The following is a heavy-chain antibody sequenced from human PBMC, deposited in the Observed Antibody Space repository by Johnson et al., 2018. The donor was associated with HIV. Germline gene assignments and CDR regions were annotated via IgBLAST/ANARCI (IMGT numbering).Heavy chain of an antibody. CDR1: GFTFSSYA. Sequence: EQLVESGGGVVQPGRSLRLSCAASGFTFSSYAMSWVRQAPGKGLEWVSAISGSGGSTYYADSVKGRFTISRDNSKNTLYLQMNSLRAEDTAVYYCAKDLDLFQRAFDIWGQGTMVTVSS. D-gene: IGHD3-3*01. CDR2: ISGSGGST. J-gene: IGHJ3*02. V-gene: IGHV3-23*04. CDR3: AKDLDLFQRAFDI.